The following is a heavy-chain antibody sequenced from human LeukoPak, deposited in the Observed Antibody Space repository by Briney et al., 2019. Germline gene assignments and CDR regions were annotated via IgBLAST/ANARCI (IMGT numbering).Heavy chain of an antibody. J-gene: IGHJ4*02. CDR2: IYYSGST. CDR1: GGSISSYY. V-gene: IGHV4-59*12. Sequence: PSETLSLTCTVSGGSISSYYWSWIRQPPGKGLEWIGYIYYSGSTNYNPSLKSRVTISVDTSKNQFSLRLRSVTAADTAVYYCARARGEVAIDYWGQGTLVTVSS. CDR3: ARARGEVAIDY. D-gene: IGHD5-12*01.